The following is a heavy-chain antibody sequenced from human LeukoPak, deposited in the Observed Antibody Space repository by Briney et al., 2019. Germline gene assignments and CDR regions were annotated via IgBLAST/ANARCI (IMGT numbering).Heavy chain of an antibody. CDR3: AREKLSFFDSSGYFDH. Sequence: GRSLRLSCAASGFTFSSYEMNWVSQAPGKGLEWVSFISSSGSAIQYADSVRGRFTFSRDNAKNSLFLQMSRLRAEDTAVYYCAREKLSFFDSSGYFDHWGQGTLVTVSS. D-gene: IGHD3-22*01. J-gene: IGHJ4*02. CDR2: ISSSGSAI. V-gene: IGHV3-48*03. CDR1: GFTFSSYE.